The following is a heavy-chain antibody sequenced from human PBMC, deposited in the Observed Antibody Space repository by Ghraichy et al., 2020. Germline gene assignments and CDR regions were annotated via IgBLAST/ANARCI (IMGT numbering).Heavy chain of an antibody. Sequence: GGSLRLSCAASGFTFSNYAMTWVRQAPGKGLRWVSGIGRSGGNKYYADSVKGRFSISRDNSKNTLYLQMNSLRAEDTAIYFCAKERLPYGSGTHDYWGQGTLVTVSS. D-gene: IGHD3-10*01. J-gene: IGHJ4*02. CDR3: AKERLPYGSGTHDY. CDR1: GFTFSNYA. V-gene: IGHV3-23*01. CDR2: IGRSGGNK.